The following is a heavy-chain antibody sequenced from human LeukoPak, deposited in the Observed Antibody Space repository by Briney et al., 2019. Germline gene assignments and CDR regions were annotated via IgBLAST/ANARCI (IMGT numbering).Heavy chain of an antibody. Sequence: SETLSLTCTVSGGPISSYYWSWIRQPPGKGLEWIGYIYYSGSTNYNPSLKSRVTISVDTSKNQFSLKLSSVTAADTAVYYCARETNDSGYDSSSGSYFDYWGQGTLVTVSS. CDR3: ARETNDSGYDSSSGSYFDY. D-gene: IGHD5-12*01. CDR1: GGPISSYY. J-gene: IGHJ4*02. CDR2: IYYSGST. V-gene: IGHV4-59*01.